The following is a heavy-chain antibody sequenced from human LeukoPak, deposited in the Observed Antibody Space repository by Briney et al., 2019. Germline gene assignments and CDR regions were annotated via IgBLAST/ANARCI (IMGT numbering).Heavy chain of an antibody. V-gene: IGHV3-74*01. J-gene: IGHJ4*02. Sequence: GGSLRLSCAASGFTFTSKWMHWVRQAPGKGLVWVSHINTDGSNTAYADSVKGRFTISRDNSKNTLYLQMNSLRAEDTAVYYCARVIGDFWSGYYRDWGQGTLVTVSS. CDR2: INTDGSNT. CDR3: ARVIGDFWSGYYRD. CDR1: GFTFTSKW. D-gene: IGHD3-3*01.